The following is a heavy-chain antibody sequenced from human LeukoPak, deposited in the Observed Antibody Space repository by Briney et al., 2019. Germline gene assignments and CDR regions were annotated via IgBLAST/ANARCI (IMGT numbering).Heavy chain of an antibody. CDR2: MHYDGRNI. Sequence: GGSLRLSCAMSGFTLTSTGMHWVRQAPGKGLEWVAFMHYDGRNILYADSVKGRFSISTDNTKNMVYLQMSSLGAEDTAVYYCATSPLDDFWSGFDYWGQGTLVTVSS. V-gene: IGHV3-30*02. D-gene: IGHD3-3*01. CDR3: ATSPLDDFWSGFDY. J-gene: IGHJ4*02. CDR1: GFTLTSTG.